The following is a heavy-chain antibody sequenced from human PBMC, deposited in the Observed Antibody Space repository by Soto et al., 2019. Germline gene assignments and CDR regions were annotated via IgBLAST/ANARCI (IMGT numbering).Heavy chain of an antibody. V-gene: IGHV4-59*01. CDR3: ARRVVGMDV. J-gene: IGHJ6*02. CDR2: IYYSGST. Sequence: QVQLQESGPGLVKPSETLSLTCTVSGGSISSYYWSWIRQPPGKGLEWIGYIYYSGSTNYNPSLKSRVTISVDTSKNQFSLKLSSVTAAYTAVYYCARRVVGMDVWGQRTTVTVSS. CDR1: GGSISSYY. D-gene: IGHD3-16*02.